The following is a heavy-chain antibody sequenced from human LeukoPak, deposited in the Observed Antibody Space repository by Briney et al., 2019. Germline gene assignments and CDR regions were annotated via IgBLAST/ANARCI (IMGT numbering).Heavy chain of an antibody. Sequence: PSETLSLTCAVSGGSISSSNWWSWVRQPPGKGLEWIGEIYHSGSTNYNPSLKSRVTISVDKSKNQFSLKLSSVTAADTAVYYCARGGSYHSGEIDHWGQGTLVTVSS. CDR1: GGSISSSNW. CDR3: ARGGSYHSGEIDH. CDR2: IYHSGST. J-gene: IGHJ4*02. D-gene: IGHD2-15*01. V-gene: IGHV4-4*02.